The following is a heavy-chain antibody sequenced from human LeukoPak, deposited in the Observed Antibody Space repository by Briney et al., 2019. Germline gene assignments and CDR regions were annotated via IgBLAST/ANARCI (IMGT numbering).Heavy chain of an antibody. J-gene: IGHJ3*02. CDR2: IYYSGST. CDR3: ARGPYSYDSSGAFDI. Sequence: PSETLSLTCTVSGGSISCYYWSWIRQPPGKGLEWIGYIYYSGSTNYNPAFTSRGPISVHTSKNQFSLKLSSVTAADTAVYFCARGPYSYDSSGAFDIWGQGTMVTVSS. CDR1: GGSISCYY. D-gene: IGHD3-22*01. V-gene: IGHV4-59*08.